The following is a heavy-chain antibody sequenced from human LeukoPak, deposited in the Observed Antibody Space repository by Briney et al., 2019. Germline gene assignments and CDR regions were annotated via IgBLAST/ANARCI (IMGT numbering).Heavy chain of an antibody. CDR1: GFTFSTYI. Sequence: PGGSLRLSCAASGFTFSTYIMNWVRQTPGKGLEWVSSIGTSTSYIYYADSVKGRFTISRDNAKNSLYLEMNSLRAEDTAVYYCARALWEQSSSAYFDYWGQGTLVTVSS. J-gene: IGHJ4*02. CDR3: ARALWEQSSSAYFDY. V-gene: IGHV3-21*01. CDR2: IGTSTSYI. D-gene: IGHD1-26*01.